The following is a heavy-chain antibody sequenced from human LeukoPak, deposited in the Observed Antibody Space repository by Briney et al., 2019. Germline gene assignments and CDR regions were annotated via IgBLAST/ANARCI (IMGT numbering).Heavy chain of an antibody. J-gene: IGHJ4*02. CDR3: AGAPGTVTPDY. CDR1: GFTFSNYN. CDR2: ISTRSTYI. V-gene: IGHV3-21*04. D-gene: IGHD4-17*01. Sequence: AGGSLRLSCAASGFTFSNYNMNWVRQAPGKGLEWVSCISTRSTYIYYADSVKGRFTISRDNAKNSLYLQMNSLRAEDTALYYCAGAPGTVTPDYWGQGTLVTVSS.